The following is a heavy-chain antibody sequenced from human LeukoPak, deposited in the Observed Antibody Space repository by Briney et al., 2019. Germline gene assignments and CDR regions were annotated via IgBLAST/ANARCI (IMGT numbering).Heavy chain of an antibody. CDR1: GYSISSGYY. CDR2: IYHSGST. V-gene: IGHV4-38-2*02. D-gene: IGHD6-13*01. J-gene: IGHJ4*02. Sequence: SETLSLTCTVSGYSISSGYYWGWLRQPPGKGLEWIGSIYHSGSTYYNPSLKSRVTISVDTSKNQFSLKLSSVTAADTAVYYCARGGIAIYWGQGTLVTVSS. CDR3: ARGGIAIY.